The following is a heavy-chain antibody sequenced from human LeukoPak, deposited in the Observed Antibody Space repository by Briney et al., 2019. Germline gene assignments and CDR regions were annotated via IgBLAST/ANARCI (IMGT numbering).Heavy chain of an antibody. J-gene: IGHJ5*02. CDR3: ARRRIAAPRGGWFDP. CDR1: GYTFTSYD. Sequence: GASVKVSCKASGYTFTSYDINWVRQATGQGLEWMGWMNPNSGNTGYAQKFQGRVTMTRNTSISTAYMELSSLRSEDTPVYYCARRRIAAPRGGWFDPWGQGTLVTVSS. D-gene: IGHD6-6*01. CDR2: MNPNSGNT. V-gene: IGHV1-8*01.